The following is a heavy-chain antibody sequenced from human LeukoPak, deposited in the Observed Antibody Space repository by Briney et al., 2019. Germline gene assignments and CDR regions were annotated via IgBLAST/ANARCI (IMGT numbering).Heavy chain of an antibody. CDR1: GYMFSNYG. CDR3: ARASAHWSDY. D-gene: IGHD2-8*02. Sequence: ASVKVSCKASGYMFSNYGISWVRQAPGQGLEWMGWIRVYNGNTNYAQNFQGRLTMTTDTSTSTAYMELRSLTSDDTAIYYCARASAHWSDYWGQGTLVTVSS. CDR2: IRVYNGNT. V-gene: IGHV1-18*01. J-gene: IGHJ4*02.